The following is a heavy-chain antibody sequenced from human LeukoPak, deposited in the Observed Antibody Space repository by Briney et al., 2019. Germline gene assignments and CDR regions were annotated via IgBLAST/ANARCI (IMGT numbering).Heavy chain of an antibody. J-gene: IGHJ6*03. V-gene: IGHV4-38-2*01. CDR2: IYHSGST. CDR3: ARQGITIFGVVIINYYYMDV. Sequence: SETLPLTCAVSGYSISSGYYWGWIRQPPGQGLEWIGSIYHSGSTYYNPSLKSRVTISVDTSKNQFSLKLSSVTAADTAVYYCARQGITIFGVVIINYYYMDVWGKGTTVTVSS. D-gene: IGHD3-3*01. CDR1: GYSISSGYY.